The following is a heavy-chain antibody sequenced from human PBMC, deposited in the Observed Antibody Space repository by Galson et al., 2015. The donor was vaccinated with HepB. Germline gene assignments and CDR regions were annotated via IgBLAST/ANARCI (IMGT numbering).Heavy chain of an antibody. CDR1: GYTFTTYG. D-gene: IGHD3-3*01. CDR2: VSAYKGNT. V-gene: IGHV1-18*01. Sequence: SVKVSCKASGYTFTTYGNSWVRQAPGQGLEWMGWVSAYKGNTNYAQKFQGRVTMTTDTSTSTAYMELRSLRSDDTAVYYCARDLYDFGDYWGQGTLVTVSS. J-gene: IGHJ4*02. CDR3: ARDLYDFGDY.